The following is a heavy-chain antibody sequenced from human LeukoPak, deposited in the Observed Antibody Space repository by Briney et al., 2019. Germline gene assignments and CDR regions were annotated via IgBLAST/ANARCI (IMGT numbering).Heavy chain of an antibody. J-gene: IGHJ4*02. CDR3: ARGGIQVSGIDEFDY. V-gene: IGHV3-13*01. CDR2: IGMRGDK. Sequence: PGGSLRLSCGSPGFTFFVYDMHCVRHVIGKGLEWVSVIGMRGDKHYSGTVKGRFTISRENDESSLYMQMNSLRAEDTAVYYCARGGIQVSGIDEFDYWGQGTLVTVYS. CDR1: GFTFFVYD. D-gene: IGHD6-19*01.